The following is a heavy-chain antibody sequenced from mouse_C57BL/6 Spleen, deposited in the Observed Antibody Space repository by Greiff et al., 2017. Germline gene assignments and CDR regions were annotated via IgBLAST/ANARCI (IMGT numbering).Heavy chain of an antibody. CDR1: GYTFTSYW. D-gene: IGHD3-1*01. Sequence: QVQLQQPGAELVMPGASVKLSCKASGYTFTSYWMHWVKQRPGQGLEWIGEIDPSDSYTNYNQQFKGKSTLTVDKSSSTAYMQLSSLTSEDSAVYYCARRRANSAWFAYWGQGTLVTVSA. V-gene: IGHV1-69*01. CDR3: ARRRANSAWFAY. J-gene: IGHJ3*01. CDR2: IDPSDSYT.